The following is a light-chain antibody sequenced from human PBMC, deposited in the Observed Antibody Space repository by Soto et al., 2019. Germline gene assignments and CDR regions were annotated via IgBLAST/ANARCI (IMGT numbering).Light chain of an antibody. Sequence: EIVMTQSPATLSVSPGERATLSCRASQSVSSSNLAWYQQKPGQAPRLLIYGASTRATGIPARLSGSGSGTEFTLTISSLQSEDFAVYYCQQYGSSPWTFGQGTKVDIK. CDR1: QSVSSSN. J-gene: IGKJ1*01. V-gene: IGKV3-15*01. CDR3: QQYGSSPWT. CDR2: GAS.